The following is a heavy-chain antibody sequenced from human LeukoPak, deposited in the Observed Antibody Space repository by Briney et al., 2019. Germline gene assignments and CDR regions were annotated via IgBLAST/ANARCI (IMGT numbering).Heavy chain of an antibody. CDR2: IYAGNGNT. Sequence: ASVKVSCKASGYTFTGYYMHWVRQAPGQGLEWMGWIYAGNGNTQFSQNFQGRVTFTRDTSASTAYMELSSLRSEDTAVYYCARGYCSSTSCQYYLDYWGQGTLVTVSS. D-gene: IGHD2-2*01. CDR1: GYTFTGYY. J-gene: IGHJ4*02. CDR3: ARGYCSSTSCQYYLDY. V-gene: IGHV1-3*01.